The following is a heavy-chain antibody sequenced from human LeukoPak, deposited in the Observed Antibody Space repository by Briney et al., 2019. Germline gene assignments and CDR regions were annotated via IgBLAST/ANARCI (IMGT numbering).Heavy chain of an antibody. CDR1: GFTFSSYW. V-gene: IGHV3-7*01. J-gene: IGHJ4*02. Sequence: GGSLRVSRAASGFTFSSYWMSWVRQAPGKGLEWVANIKQDGSDKYYVDSVKGRFNISRDNGKNSVFLQMDSLRAEDTAVYYCARDADDHGDSFDYWGQGALVTVSS. CDR2: IKQDGSDK. CDR3: ARDADDHGDSFDY. D-gene: IGHD4-17*01.